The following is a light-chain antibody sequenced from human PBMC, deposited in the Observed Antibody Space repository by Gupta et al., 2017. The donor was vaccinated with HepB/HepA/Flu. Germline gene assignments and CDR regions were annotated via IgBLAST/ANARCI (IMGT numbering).Light chain of an antibody. CDR3: STWDSTLSAVL. Sequence: QAGLTQPPSVSKGLRQTATLTCTGNTNNIGNQGATWLQQHQGHPPKLLSYRNNTRPSGISERFSASRSGNTASLTITGLLPEDEADYYCSTWDSTLSAVLFGGGTKLTVL. J-gene: IGLJ2*01. CDR2: RNN. CDR1: TNNIGNQG. V-gene: IGLV10-54*04.